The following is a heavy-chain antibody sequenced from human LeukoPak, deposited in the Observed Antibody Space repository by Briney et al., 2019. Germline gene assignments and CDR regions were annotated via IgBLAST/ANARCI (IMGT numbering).Heavy chain of an antibody. CDR1: GYSISSGYY. CDR2: LYHSGST. V-gene: IGHV4-38-2*02. Sequence: SETLSLTCSVSGYSISSGYYWGWIRQAPGKGLEWIGSLYHSGSTCYNPSLKSRVSISVDTSKNQFSLNLSSVTAADTAVYYCATEIQNIAGRVYWGQGTLVTVSS. CDR3: ATEIQNIAGRVY. J-gene: IGHJ4*02. D-gene: IGHD6-6*01.